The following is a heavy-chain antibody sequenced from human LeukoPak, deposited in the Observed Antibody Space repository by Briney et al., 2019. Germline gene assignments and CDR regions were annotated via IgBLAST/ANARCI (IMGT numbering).Heavy chain of an antibody. J-gene: IGHJ4*02. CDR1: GYTFTSYG. Sequence: GASVKVSCKASGYTFTSYGISWVRQAPGQGLEWMGWISAYNGNTNYAQKLQGRVTMTTDTSTSTAYVELRSLRSDDTAVYYCVRDTSGTMIVVANAAEDYWGQGTLVTVSS. CDR3: VRDTSGTMIVVANAAEDY. CDR2: ISAYNGNT. V-gene: IGHV1-18*01. D-gene: IGHD3-22*01.